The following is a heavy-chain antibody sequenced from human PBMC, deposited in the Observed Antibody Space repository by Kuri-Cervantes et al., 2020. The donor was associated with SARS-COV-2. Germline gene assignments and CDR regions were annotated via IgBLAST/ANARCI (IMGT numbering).Heavy chain of an antibody. J-gene: IGHJ6*03. D-gene: IGHD6-19*01. CDR3: ARDVAAGRAYYYYMDV. V-gene: IGHV3-33*01. Sequence: GESLKISCAASGFTFSSYGMHWVRQAPGKGLEWVAVIWYDGSNKYYADSVKGRFTISRDNPKNTLYLQMISLRAEDTAVYYCARDVAAGRAYYYYMDVWGKGTPVTVSS. CDR2: IWYDGSNK. CDR1: GFTFSSYG.